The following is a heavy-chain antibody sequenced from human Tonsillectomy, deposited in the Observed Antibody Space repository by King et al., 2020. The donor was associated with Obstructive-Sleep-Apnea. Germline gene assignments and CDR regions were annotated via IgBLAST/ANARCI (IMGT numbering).Heavy chain of an antibody. CDR2: ISSGSSTI. CDR3: ARDPKGYGDPYFDY. CDR1: GFSFSSYS. Sequence: VQLVESGGGLVQPGGSLRLSCAASGFSFSSYSMSWVRQAPGKGLDWVSYISSGSSTIYYADSVKGRFTISRDNAKNSLYLQMNSLRAEDTAVYYCARDPKGYGDPYFDYWGQGTLVTVSS. D-gene: IGHD4-17*01. J-gene: IGHJ4*02. V-gene: IGHV3-48*01.